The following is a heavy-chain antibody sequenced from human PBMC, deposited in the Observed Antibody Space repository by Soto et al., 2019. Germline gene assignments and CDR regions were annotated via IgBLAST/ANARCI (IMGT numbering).Heavy chain of an antibody. CDR3: ARAWSSYGGNLDY. CDR1: GFTFSSYW. Sequence: GGSLRLSCAASGFTFSSYWMHWVRQAPGKGLVWVSRINSDGSSTSYADSVKGRFTISRDNAKNTLYLQMNSLRAEDTAVYYWARAWSSYGGNLDYWGQGTLVTVSS. CDR2: INSDGSST. D-gene: IGHD4-17*01. V-gene: IGHV3-74*01. J-gene: IGHJ4*02.